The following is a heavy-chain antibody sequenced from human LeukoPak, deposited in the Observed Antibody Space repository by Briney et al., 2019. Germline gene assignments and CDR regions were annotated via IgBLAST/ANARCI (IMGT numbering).Heavy chain of an antibody. D-gene: IGHD1-26*01. Sequence: SETLSLTCTVSGVSISTNYWTWIRQPPGKGLEWIGYIYNSGSISYNPSNSGSTNYNPSLKSRVTISVDTSKNQFSLKLSSVTAADTAVYYCATEPLAFGYFQHWGRGTLVTVSS. CDR3: ATEPLAFGYFQH. CDR2: IYNSGSISYNPSNSGST. CDR1: GVSISTNY. J-gene: IGHJ1*01. V-gene: IGHV4-59*12.